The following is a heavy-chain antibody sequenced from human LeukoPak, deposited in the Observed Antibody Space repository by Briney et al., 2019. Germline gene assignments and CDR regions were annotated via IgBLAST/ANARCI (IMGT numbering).Heavy chain of an antibody. Sequence: GGSLRLSCAASGFTFSSYAMSWVRQAPGKGLEWVSAISGSGGSTYYADSVKGRFTISRDNSKNTLYLQMNSLRAEATAVYYCAKDGGCSGGSCYSHYFDYWGQGTLVTVSS. CDR3: AKDGGCSGGSCYSHYFDY. D-gene: IGHD2-15*01. J-gene: IGHJ4*02. CDR1: GFTFSSYA. CDR2: ISGSGGST. V-gene: IGHV3-23*01.